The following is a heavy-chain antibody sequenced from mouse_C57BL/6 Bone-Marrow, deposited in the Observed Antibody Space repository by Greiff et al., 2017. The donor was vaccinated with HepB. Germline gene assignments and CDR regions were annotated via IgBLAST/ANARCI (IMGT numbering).Heavy chain of an antibody. CDR3: ARGIYYYGSSYEAMDY. Sequence: EVQLQESGGGLVKPGGSLKLSCAASGFTFSSYAMSWVRQTPEKRLEWVATISDGGRYTYYPDNVKGRFTISRDNAKNNLYLQMSHLKSEDTAMYYCARGIYYYGSSYEAMDYWGQGTSVTVSS. V-gene: IGHV5-4*01. D-gene: IGHD1-1*01. J-gene: IGHJ4*01. CDR2: ISDGGRYT. CDR1: GFTFSSYA.